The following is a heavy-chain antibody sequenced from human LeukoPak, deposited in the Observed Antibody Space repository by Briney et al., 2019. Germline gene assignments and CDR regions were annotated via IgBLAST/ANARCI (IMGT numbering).Heavy chain of an antibody. CDR3: ARLTSSWYQDWYFDL. CDR2: IYHSGST. V-gene: IGHV4-38-2*02. J-gene: IGHJ2*01. Sequence: SETLSLTCTVSGYSIISDYFWGWIRQPPGKGLEWIGTIYHSGSTYYSPSLKSRVTMSVDTSKNQFSLKLSSVTAADTAVYYCARLTSSWYQDWYFDLWGRGTLVTVSS. D-gene: IGHD6-13*01. CDR1: GYSIISDYF.